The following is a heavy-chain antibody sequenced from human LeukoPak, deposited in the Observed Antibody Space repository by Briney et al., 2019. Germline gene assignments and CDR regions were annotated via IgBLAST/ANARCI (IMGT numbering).Heavy chain of an antibody. CDR2: ISKDGSNE. Sequence: GGSLRLSCAASGFTFSSYGLHWVRQAPGKGLECVAVISKDGSNEHYADPGRGRFTISRDNSKNTLYLQMNSLRTEDTAVYYCVRDRGDGYNQIDYWGQGTLVTVSS. D-gene: IGHD5-24*01. V-gene: IGHV3-30*04. J-gene: IGHJ4*02. CDR3: VRDRGDGYNQIDY. CDR1: GFTFSSYG.